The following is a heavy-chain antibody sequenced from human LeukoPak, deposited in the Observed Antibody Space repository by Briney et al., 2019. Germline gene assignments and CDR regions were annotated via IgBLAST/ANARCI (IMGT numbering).Heavy chain of an antibody. CDR1: GGSISSSSYY. CDR3: ARDNIVVVAATKAYYFDY. Sequence: SETLSLTCTVSGGSISSSSYYWGWIRQPPGKGLEWIGSIYYSGSTYYNPSLKSRVTISVDTSKNQFSLKLSSVTAADTAVYYCARDNIVVVAATKAYYFDYWGQGTLVTISS. V-gene: IGHV4-39*02. D-gene: IGHD2-15*01. J-gene: IGHJ4*02. CDR2: IYYSGST.